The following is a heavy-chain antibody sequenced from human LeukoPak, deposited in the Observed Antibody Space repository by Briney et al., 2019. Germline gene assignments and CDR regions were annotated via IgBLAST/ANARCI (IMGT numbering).Heavy chain of an antibody. CDR1: GYTFTSYG. J-gene: IGHJ4*02. D-gene: IGHD3-22*01. V-gene: IGHV1-18*01. Sequence: ASVKVSCKASGYTFTSYGISWARQAPGQGLEWMGWISAYNGNTNYAQKLQGRVTMTTDTSTSTAYMELRSLRSDDTAVYYCARYYDSSGYYYSTPYYFDYWGQGTLVTVSS. CDR2: ISAYNGNT. CDR3: ARYYDSSGYYYSTPYYFDY.